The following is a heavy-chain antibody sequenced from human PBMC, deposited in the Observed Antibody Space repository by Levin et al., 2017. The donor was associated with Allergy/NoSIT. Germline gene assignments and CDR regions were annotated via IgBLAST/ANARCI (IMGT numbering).Heavy chain of an antibody. V-gene: IGHV4-4*02. CDR2: IYHSGST. Sequence: PSETLSLTCAVSGGSISSSNWWSWVRQPPGKGLEWIGEIYHSGSTNYNPSLKSRVTISVDKSKNQFSLNLSSVTAADTALYYCARVTAIYSSEYFDYWGQGTLVTVSS. J-gene: IGHJ4*02. CDR1: GGSISSSNW. CDR3: ARVTAIYSSEYFDY. D-gene: IGHD6-19*01.